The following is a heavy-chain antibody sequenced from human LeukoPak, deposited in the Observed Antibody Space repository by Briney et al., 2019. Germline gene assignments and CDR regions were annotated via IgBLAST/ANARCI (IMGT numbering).Heavy chain of an antibody. CDR3: ARDDFWSGYYTVDY. CDR1: GFTFSNYW. D-gene: IGHD3-3*01. CDR2: IKTDGSEK. Sequence: GGSLRLSCEGSGFTFSNYWMGWVRQAPGKGLQWVANIKTDGSEKYYVDSVKGRFTISRDNAKNTLYLQMNSLRAEDTAVYYCARDDFWSGYYTVDYWGQGTLVTVSS. J-gene: IGHJ4*02. V-gene: IGHV3-7*01.